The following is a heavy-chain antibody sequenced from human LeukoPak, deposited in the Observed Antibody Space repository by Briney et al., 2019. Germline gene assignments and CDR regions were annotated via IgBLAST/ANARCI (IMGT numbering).Heavy chain of an antibody. D-gene: IGHD3-3*01. J-gene: IGHJ4*02. CDR1: GGTFSSYA. Sequence: SVKVSCKPSGGTFSSYAISWVRQAPGPGLEWMGVIIPMFGTANYAQKFQGRVTITADKSTTTAYMELSSLRSVDTAMYYCARDRYYDFWSGSHYFDYWGQGTLVTVSS. CDR2: IIPMFGTA. V-gene: IGHV1-69*06. CDR3: ARDRYYDFWSGSHYFDY.